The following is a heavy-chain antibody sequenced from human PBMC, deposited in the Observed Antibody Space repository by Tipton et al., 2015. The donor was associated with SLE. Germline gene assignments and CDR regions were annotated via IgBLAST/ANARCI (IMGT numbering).Heavy chain of an antibody. CDR3: ARYSLTNWHLDL. CDR2: IYYSGGT. Sequence: LRLSCTVSGGSMSTYYWSWIRLPPGKGLEWIGYIYYSGGTSYNPSLNSRVTISVDTSRNQFSLKLTSVTAAGSAVYYCARYSLTNWHLDLWGRGTLVTVSS. CDR1: GGSMSTYY. J-gene: IGHJ2*01. V-gene: IGHV4-59*01. D-gene: IGHD2-15*01.